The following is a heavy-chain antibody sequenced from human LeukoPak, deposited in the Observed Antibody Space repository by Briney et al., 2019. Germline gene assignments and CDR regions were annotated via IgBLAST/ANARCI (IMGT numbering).Heavy chain of an antibody. CDR1: GGSITTYY. Sequence: SETLSLTCTVSGGSITTYYWSWLRQPPGKGLEWIGYIYYSGSTNCNPSVKSRVAMSVDTSKKQFSLKLSSLTAADTAVYYCARGGTAVIAPYAFDIWGQGTMVTVSS. CDR3: ARGGTAVIAPYAFDI. D-gene: IGHD4-23*01. J-gene: IGHJ3*02. CDR2: IYYSGST. V-gene: IGHV4-59*01.